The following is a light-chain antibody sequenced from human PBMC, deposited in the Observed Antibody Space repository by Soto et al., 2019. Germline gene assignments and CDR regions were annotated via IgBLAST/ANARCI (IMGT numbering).Light chain of an antibody. CDR1: INDIGCYNY. CDR2: EVT. V-gene: IGLV2-14*01. J-gene: IGLJ3*02. CDR3: SSYKFSTTLRV. Sequence: QSVLTQPASVSGSPGQSITLSCAGTINDIGCYNYVSWFQQHPGKAPKLIIYEVTHRPSGISTRFSGSKSGNTASLTISGLQAEDEAVYYCSSYKFSTTLRVFGGGTKLTVL.